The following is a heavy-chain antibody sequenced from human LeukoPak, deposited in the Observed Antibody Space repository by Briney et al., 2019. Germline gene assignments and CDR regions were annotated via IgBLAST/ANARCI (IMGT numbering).Heavy chain of an antibody. V-gene: IGHV3-33*08. Sequence: GGSLRLSCAASGFTFSTYWMHWVRQAPGKGLEWVAVVWYDGSNKYYADSVKGRFTISRDNSKNTLYLQMNSLGAEDTAVYYCARDQILYSSGWYQYYFDYWGQGTLVTVSS. CDR2: VWYDGSNK. J-gene: IGHJ4*02. CDR1: GFTFSTYW. CDR3: ARDQILYSSGWYQYYFDY. D-gene: IGHD6-19*01.